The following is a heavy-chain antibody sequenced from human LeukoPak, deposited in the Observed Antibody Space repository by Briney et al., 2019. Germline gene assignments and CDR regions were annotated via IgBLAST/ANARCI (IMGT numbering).Heavy chain of an antibody. CDR2: ISGSGGST. J-gene: IGHJ4*02. CDR3: AKDRLPLSSAYYYLPFDY. Sequence: GGSLRLSCAASGFTFSSYAMSWVRQAPGRGLEWVSGISGSGGSTYYADSVKGRFTISRDNSKNTLYLQMNSLRAEDTDVYYCAKDRLPLSSAYYYLPFDYWGQGTLVTVSS. CDR1: GFTFSSYA. D-gene: IGHD3-22*01. V-gene: IGHV3-23*01.